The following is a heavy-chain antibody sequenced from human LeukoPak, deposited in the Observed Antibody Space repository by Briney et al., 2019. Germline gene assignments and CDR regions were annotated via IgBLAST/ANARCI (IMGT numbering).Heavy chain of an antibody. D-gene: IGHD3-16*02. CDR1: GFTFTNAW. CDR2: IKSKTDGGAT. Sequence: GGSLRLSCAASGFTFTNAWMSWVRQDPGKGLEWVARIKSKTDGGATDYAARVKGRFAISRDDSKDTLYLQMNNLKPEDTGVYYCTIDYDYAWGSYRFGFWGQGSLVTVSS. J-gene: IGHJ4*02. V-gene: IGHV3-15*01. CDR3: TIDYDYAWGSYRFGF.